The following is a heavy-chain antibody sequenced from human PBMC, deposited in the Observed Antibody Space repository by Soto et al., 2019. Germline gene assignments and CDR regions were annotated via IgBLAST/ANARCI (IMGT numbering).Heavy chain of an antibody. D-gene: IGHD2-21*02. CDR3: ARILYCGGDCYPYGMDV. V-gene: IGHV5-51*01. CDR1: GYSFTSYW. J-gene: IGHJ6*02. CDR2: IYPGDSDA. Sequence: PGESLKISCKGSGYSFTSYWIGWVRQMPGKGLEWMGIIYPGDSDARYSPSFQGKVTISADKSISTAYLQWSSLKASDTAMYYCARILYCGGDCYPYGMDVWGQGTTVTVSS.